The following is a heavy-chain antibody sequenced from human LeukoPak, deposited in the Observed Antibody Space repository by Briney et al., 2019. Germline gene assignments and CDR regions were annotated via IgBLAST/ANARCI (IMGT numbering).Heavy chain of an antibody. CDR3: ARGSYYYFDY. CDR2: ITSSSDYT. V-gene: IGHV3-11*05. CDR1: GFTFSDYY. J-gene: IGHJ4*02. D-gene: IGHD1-26*01. Sequence: GGSLRLSCAASGFTFSDYYMSWIRQAPGKGLEWLSYITSSSDYTNYADSVKGRFTISRDNAKKSLYLQMNSMRGEDTAVYYCARGSYYYFDYWGQGTLVTVSS.